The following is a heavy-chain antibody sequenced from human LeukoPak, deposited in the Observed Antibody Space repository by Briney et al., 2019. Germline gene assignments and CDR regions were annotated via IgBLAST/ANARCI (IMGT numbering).Heavy chain of an antibody. Sequence: ASVKVSCKASGYTFTAYSIHWVRQAPGQGLEWMGWISAYNGNTNYAQKLQGRVTMTTDTSTSTAYMELRSLRSDDTAVYYCARDKSDSGSYYRFDPWGQGTLVTVSS. CDR3: ARDKSDSGSYYRFDP. CDR1: GYTFTAYS. D-gene: IGHD1-26*01. V-gene: IGHV1-18*01. CDR2: ISAYNGNT. J-gene: IGHJ5*02.